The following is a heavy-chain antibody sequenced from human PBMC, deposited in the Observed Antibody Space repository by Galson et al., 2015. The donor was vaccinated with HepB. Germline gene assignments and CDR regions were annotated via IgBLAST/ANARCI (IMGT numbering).Heavy chain of an antibody. J-gene: IGHJ4*02. Sequence: LFLTCTVSGSSISSRCYYWGRLRQPPGKVLEWTGSIDYSGRTYYNPSLKSRVTISVNTSKNQFSLKLNSVTAADMAVYYCESLGWSSGAFGYWGQGTLVTVSS. V-gene: IGHV4-39*01. CDR2: IDYSGRT. D-gene: IGHD4/OR15-4a*01. CDR1: GSSISSRCYY. CDR3: ESLGWSSGAFGY.